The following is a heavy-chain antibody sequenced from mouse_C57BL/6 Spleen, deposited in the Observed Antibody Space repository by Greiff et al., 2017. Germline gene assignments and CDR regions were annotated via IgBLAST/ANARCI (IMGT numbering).Heavy chain of an antibody. CDR1: GFTFSDYG. D-gene: IGHD1-1*01. J-gene: IGHJ2*01. CDR2: ISSGSSTI. Sequence: EVKVVESGGGLVKPGGSLKLSCAASGFTFSDYGMHWVRQAPEKGLEWVAYISSGSSTIYYADTVKGRFTLSRDNAKNTLFLQMTSLRSEDTAMYYCAREGYYGSSYYFDYWGQGTTLTVSS. V-gene: IGHV5-17*01. CDR3: AREGYYGSSYYFDY.